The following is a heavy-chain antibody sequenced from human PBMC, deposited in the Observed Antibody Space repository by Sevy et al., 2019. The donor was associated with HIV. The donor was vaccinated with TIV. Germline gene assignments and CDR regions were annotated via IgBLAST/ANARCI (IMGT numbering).Heavy chain of an antibody. D-gene: IGHD5-18*01. J-gene: IGHJ6*02. Sequence: GSLRLSCVASGFTFTNYNMNWVRQAPGKGLEWVSSISSSSGYIYYADSVKGRFTISRDNSKNTLYLQMNSLRAEDTAVYYCARDRNTAMVIGMDVWGQGTTVTVSS. CDR2: ISSSSGYI. CDR3: ARDRNTAMVIGMDV. CDR1: GFTFTNYN. V-gene: IGHV3-21*04.